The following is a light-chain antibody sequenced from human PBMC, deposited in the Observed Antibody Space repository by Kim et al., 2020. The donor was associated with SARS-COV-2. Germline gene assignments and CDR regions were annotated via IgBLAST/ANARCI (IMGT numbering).Light chain of an antibody. Sequence: QSALTQPASVSGSPGQSITISCTGTGSDVGGYNFVSWYQHYPGKAPKLMIYDVSKRPSGVSNRFSGSKSGNTASLTISGLQAEDEADYYCTSYTSSSTFVFGTGTKVTVL. CDR2: DVS. CDR3: TSYTSSSTFV. CDR1: GSDVGGYNF. V-gene: IGLV2-14*03. J-gene: IGLJ1*01.